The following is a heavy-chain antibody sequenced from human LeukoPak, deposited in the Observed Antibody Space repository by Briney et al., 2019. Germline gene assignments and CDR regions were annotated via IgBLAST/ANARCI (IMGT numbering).Heavy chain of an antibody. Sequence: SETLSLTCTVSGGSISSYYWSWIRQPPGKGLEWIGYIYYSGSTNYNPSLKSRVTISVGTSKNQFSLKLSSVTAADTAVYYCARHGKWFDPWGQGTLVTVSS. CDR3: ARHGKWFDP. CDR1: GGSISSYY. CDR2: IYYSGST. J-gene: IGHJ5*02. V-gene: IGHV4-59*08. D-gene: IGHD1-14*01.